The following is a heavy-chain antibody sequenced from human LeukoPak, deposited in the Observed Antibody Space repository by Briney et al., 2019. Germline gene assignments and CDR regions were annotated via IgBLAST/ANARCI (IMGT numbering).Heavy chain of an antibody. V-gene: IGHV1-46*01. J-gene: IGHJ5*02. CDR1: GGTFSSYA. CDR3: ARDILGDELAARAFDP. CDR2: INPSGGST. Sequence: ASVKVSCKASGGTFSSYAISWVRQAPGQGLEWMGIINPSGGSTSYAQKFQGRVTMTRDTSTSTVYMELSSLRSEDTAVYYCARDILGDELAARAFDPWGQGTLVTVSS. D-gene: IGHD6-6*01.